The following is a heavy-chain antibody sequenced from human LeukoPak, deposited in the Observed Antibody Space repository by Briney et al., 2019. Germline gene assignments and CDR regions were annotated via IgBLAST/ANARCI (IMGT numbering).Heavy chain of an antibody. CDR3: ARVTYTAMVWYYFDY. J-gene: IGHJ4*02. V-gene: IGHV1-18*01. Sequence: GASVKVSCKASGYTFTSYGISWVRQAPGQGLEWMGWISVYNGNTNYAQKLQGRVTMTTDTSTSTAYMELRSLRSDDTAVYYCARVTYTAMVWYYFDYWGQGTLVTVSS. CDR1: GYTFTSYG. CDR2: ISVYNGNT. D-gene: IGHD5-18*01.